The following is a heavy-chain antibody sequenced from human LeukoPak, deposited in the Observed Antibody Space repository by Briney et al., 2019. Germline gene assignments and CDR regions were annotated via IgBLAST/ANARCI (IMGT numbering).Heavy chain of an antibody. CDR3: ARRHCSNTCYSDY. CDR1: GYTFIGSY. V-gene: IGHV1-2*02. J-gene: IGHJ4*02. Sequence: ASVKVSCKASGYTFIGSYMHWVRQAPGQGLEWMGWINPNSGGTNYAQKFQGRVTMTRDTSISTAYMELSRLRSDDTAVYYCARRHCSNTCYSDYWGQGTLVTVSS. CDR2: INPNSGGT. D-gene: IGHD2-2*01.